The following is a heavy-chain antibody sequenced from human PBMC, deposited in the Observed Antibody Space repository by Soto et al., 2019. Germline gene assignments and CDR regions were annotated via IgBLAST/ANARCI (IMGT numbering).Heavy chain of an antibody. V-gene: IGHV4-4*02. CDR2: IYHSGST. CDR1: AGSISSSHW. Sequence: QVQLQESGPGLVKPSGTLSLTCAVSAGSISSSHWWSWVRQPPGKGLEWIGEIYHSGSTNYNPSPQSRVHISVDQSKNPVPLNLGSVTAADTAVYYRAREATGTFGYWGQGTLVTVSS. J-gene: IGHJ4*02. CDR3: AREATGTFGY. D-gene: IGHD1-1*01.